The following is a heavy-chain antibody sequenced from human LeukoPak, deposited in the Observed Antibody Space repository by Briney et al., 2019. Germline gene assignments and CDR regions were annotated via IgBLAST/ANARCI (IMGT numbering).Heavy chain of an antibody. D-gene: IGHD3-22*01. CDR3: ARSLPAYYYYDSSGYSVGYYYYGMDV. Sequence: ASVKVSCKASGYTFTSYGISWVRQAPGQGLEWMGWISAYNGNTNYAQKLQGRVTMTTDTSTSTAYMELRSLRSDDTAVYYCARSLPAYYYYDSSGYSVGYYYYGMDVWGQGTTVTVSS. V-gene: IGHV1-18*01. J-gene: IGHJ6*02. CDR2: ISAYNGNT. CDR1: GYTFTSYG.